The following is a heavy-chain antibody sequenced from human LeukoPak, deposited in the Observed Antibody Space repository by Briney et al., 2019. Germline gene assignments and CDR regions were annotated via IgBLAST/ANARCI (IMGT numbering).Heavy chain of an antibody. Sequence: SETLSLTCAVYGGSFSGYYWSWIRQPPGKGLEWIGEINHSGSTNYNPSLKSRVTISVDTSKNQFSLKLSSVTAADTAVYYCARGRYRGSGSYSWFDPWGQGTLVTVSS. V-gene: IGHV4-34*01. CDR1: GGSFSGYY. CDR3: ARGRYRGSGSYSWFDP. CDR2: INHSGST. J-gene: IGHJ5*02. D-gene: IGHD3-10*01.